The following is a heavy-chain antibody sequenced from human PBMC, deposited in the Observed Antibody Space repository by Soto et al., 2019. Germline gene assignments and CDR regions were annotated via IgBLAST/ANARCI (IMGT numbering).Heavy chain of an antibody. D-gene: IGHD3-16*02. CDR2: ISYSGTT. V-gene: IGHV4-30-4*01. CDR3: ARTNYDYVWGSYRFDY. CDR1: GGSVSSYY. J-gene: IGHJ4*02. Sequence: PSETLSLTCSVSGGSVSSYYWSWIRQPPGKGLEWIGYISYSGTTYYNPSLKSRVTISAEDTSKNHFSLKLTSVTAADTAVYYCARTNYDYVWGSYRFDYWGQGTLVTVSS.